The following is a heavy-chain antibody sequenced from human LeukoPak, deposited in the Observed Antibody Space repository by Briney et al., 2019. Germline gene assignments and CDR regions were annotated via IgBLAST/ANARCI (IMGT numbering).Heavy chain of an antibody. Sequence: GRSLRLSCAASGFTFSSYGMHWVRQAPGKGLEWVAVIWYDGSNKYYADSVKGRFTISRDNSKNTLYLQMNSLRAEDTAVYYCAKGTSSATSLDYWGQGTLVTVSS. J-gene: IGHJ4*02. CDR1: GFTFSSYG. D-gene: IGHD6-13*01. CDR2: IWYDGSNK. V-gene: IGHV3-33*06. CDR3: AKGTSSATSLDY.